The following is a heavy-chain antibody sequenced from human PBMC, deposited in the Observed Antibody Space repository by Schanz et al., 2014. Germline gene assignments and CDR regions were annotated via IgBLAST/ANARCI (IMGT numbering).Heavy chain of an antibody. D-gene: IGHD3-16*01. CDR1: GFTFSRFG. V-gene: IGHV3-7*01. CDR2: IKQDGSEK. Sequence: VQLVESGGGVVQPGRSLRLSCATSGFTFSRFGMHWVRQAPGKGLEWVANIKQDGSEKYYVDSVKGRFTISRDKSKNSRYLQMNSPRVEDTAVYYCTKSLGGASDIWGQGTMVTVSS. J-gene: IGHJ3*02. CDR3: TKSLGGASDI.